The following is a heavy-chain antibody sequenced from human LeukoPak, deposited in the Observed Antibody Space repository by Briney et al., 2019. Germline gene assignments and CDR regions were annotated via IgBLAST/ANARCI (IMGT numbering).Heavy chain of an antibody. Sequence: GGSLRLSCAASGFTFSDYTMNWVRQASGKGLEWVGRIQTEPYSHATAYAESVKGRFTISRDDSKNTAYLQMNSLKAEDTAVYYCARRDCSSFSCYSFDSWGQGILVTVSS. V-gene: IGHV3-73*01. CDR2: IQTEPYSHAT. CDR1: GFTFSDYT. D-gene: IGHD2-2*01. CDR3: ARRDCSSFSCYSFDS. J-gene: IGHJ4*02.